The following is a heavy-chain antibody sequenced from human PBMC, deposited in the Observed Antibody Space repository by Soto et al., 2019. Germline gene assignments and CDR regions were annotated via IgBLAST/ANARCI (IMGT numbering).Heavy chain of an antibody. Sequence: TLSLTCTVSGGSISSGGYYWSWIRQHPGKGLEWIGYIYYSGSTYYSPSLKSRVTISVDTSKNQFSLKLSSVTAADTAVYYCARIRGSDYDILTGYRSDYYGMDVWGQGTTVTVSS. V-gene: IGHV4-31*03. CDR3: ARIRGSDYDILTGYRSDYYGMDV. J-gene: IGHJ6*02. D-gene: IGHD3-9*01. CDR1: GGSISSGGYY. CDR2: IYYSGST.